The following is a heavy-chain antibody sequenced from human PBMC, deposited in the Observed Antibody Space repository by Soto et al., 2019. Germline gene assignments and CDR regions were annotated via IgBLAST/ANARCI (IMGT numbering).Heavy chain of an antibody. V-gene: IGHV3-33*01. D-gene: IGHD3-10*01. J-gene: IGHJ6*02. CDR3: ARELLYGSGSRDFHYYGMDV. Sequence: QVQLVESGGGVVQPGGSLRLSCAASGLRFSSYGIHWVRQAPGKGLQWVAVIWFDGSKQYYADSVKGRFNISRDNSKNTVYLQMNSLRADDTAVYCCARELLYGSGSRDFHYYGMDVWGQGTTVTVSS. CDR2: IWFDGSKQ. CDR1: GLRFSSYG.